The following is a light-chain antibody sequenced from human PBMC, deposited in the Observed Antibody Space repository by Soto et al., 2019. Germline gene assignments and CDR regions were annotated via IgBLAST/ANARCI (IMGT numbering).Light chain of an antibody. CDR1: QSVTNH. CDR2: DDS. Sequence: DIVMTQSPGTLSVSPGESATLSCSATQSVTNHLAWYQHRPGQAPRLLIYDDSTRATGIPARFSGSGSGTEFTLTISSLQPEDFALYYCQQYLKRPPTFGQGTKVDIK. V-gene: IGKV3-15*01. CDR3: QQYLKRPPT. J-gene: IGKJ1*01.